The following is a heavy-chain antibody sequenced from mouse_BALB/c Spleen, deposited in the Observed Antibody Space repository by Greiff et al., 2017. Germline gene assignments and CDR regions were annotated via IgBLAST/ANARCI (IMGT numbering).Heavy chain of an antibody. Sequence: EVQLVESGPGLVKPSQSLSLTCSVTGYSITSGYYWNWIRQFPGNKLEWMGYISYDGSNNYNPSLKNRISITRDTSKNQFFLKLNSVTTEDTATYYCARLYGNLAYWGQGTLVTVSA. CDR3: ARLYGNLAY. V-gene: IGHV3-6*02. J-gene: IGHJ3*01. D-gene: IGHD2-1*01. CDR1: GYSITSGYY. CDR2: ISYDGSN.